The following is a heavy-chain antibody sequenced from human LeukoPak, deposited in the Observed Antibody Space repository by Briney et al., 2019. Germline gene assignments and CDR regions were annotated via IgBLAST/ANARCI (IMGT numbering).Heavy chain of an antibody. D-gene: IGHD1-14*01. CDR1: GGSFSGYY. CDR2: INHSGST. J-gene: IGHJ4*02. CDR3: ARHARYFYYFDY. V-gene: IGHV4-34*01. Sequence: SETLSLTCAVYGGSFSGYYWSWIRQPPGKGLELVGEINHSGSTNYNPSLKSRVTISVDTSKNQFSLKLSSVTAADTAVYYCARHARYFYYFDYWGQGTLVTVSS.